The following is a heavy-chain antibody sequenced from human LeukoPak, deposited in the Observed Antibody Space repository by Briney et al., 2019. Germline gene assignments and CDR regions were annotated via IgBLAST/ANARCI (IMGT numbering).Heavy chain of an antibody. CDR3: AKGAYGSGTKNPLDY. CDR1: GFTFSSYA. D-gene: IGHD3-10*01. V-gene: IGHV3-23*01. CDR2: ISGSGGNT. J-gene: IGHJ4*02. Sequence: GGSLRLSCAASGFTFSSYAMSWVRQAPGKELEWVSAISGSGGNTYYADSVKGRFTISRDNSKNTLYLQMNSLRAEDTAVYYCAKGAYGSGTKNPLDYWGQGTLVTVSS.